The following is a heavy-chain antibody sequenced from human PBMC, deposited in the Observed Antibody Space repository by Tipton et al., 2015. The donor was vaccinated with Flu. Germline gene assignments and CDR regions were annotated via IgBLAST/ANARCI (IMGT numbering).Heavy chain of an antibody. CDR1: GFTFSSYS. D-gene: IGHD2-15*01. J-gene: IGHJ6*03. CDR2: ISSSSNYI. Sequence: SLRLSCAASGFTFSSYSMYWVRQAPGKGLEWVSSISSSSNYIYYADSLKGRFTISRDNAKNSLYLQMNSLRAEDTAVYYCARGAVVTSHYYYYMDVWGKGTTVTVSS. V-gene: IGHV3-21*01. CDR3: ARGAVVTSHYYYYMDV.